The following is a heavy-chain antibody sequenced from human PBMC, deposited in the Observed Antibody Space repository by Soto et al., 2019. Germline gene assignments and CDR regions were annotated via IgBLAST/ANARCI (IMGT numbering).Heavy chain of an antibody. Sequence: WGSLRLSCAASGFTFSSYWMSWVRQAPGKGLEWVANIKQDGSEKYYVDSVKGRLTISRDNAKNSLYLQLNNLRAEDTAAYYCASVAGSGGYWGQGSLVTVSS. J-gene: IGHJ4*02. CDR1: GFTFSSYW. CDR2: IKQDGSEK. V-gene: IGHV3-7*01. D-gene: IGHD3-10*01. CDR3: ASVAGSGGY.